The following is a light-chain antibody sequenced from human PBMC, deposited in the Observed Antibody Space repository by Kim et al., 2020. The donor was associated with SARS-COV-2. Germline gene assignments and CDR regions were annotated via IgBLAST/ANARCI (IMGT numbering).Light chain of an antibody. J-gene: IGKJ1*01. Sequence: PGERATLSCRASQSISSSYLAWYQQRPGQAPRLLIYGASSRATGIPDRFSGRGSGADFTLTISRLEPEDFAVYYCQHYSSSPPWTFGQGTKVDIK. V-gene: IGKV3-20*01. CDR2: GAS. CDR3: QHYSSSPPWT. CDR1: QSISSSY.